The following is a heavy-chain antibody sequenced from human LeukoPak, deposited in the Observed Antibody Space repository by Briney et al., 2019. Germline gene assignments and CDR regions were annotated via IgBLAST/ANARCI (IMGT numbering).Heavy chain of an antibody. CDR1: GGSFSGYY. CDR3: ARLRGPSMARGVWPYYYYYYMDV. J-gene: IGHJ6*03. D-gene: IGHD3-10*01. CDR2: INHSGST. V-gene: IGHV4-34*01. Sequence: SETLSLTCAVYGGSFSGYYWSWIRQPPGKGLEWIGEINHSGSTNYNPSLKSRVTISVDTSKNQFSLKLSSVTAADTAVYYCARLRGPSMARGVWPYYYYYYMDVWGKGTTVTISS.